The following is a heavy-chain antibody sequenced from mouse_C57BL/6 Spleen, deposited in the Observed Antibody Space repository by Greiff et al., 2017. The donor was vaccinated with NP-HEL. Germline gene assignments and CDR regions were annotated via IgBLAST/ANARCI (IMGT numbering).Heavy chain of an antibody. D-gene: IGHD1-1*02. CDR3: ARSGILYYFDY. V-gene: IGHV1-82*01. CDR1: GYAFSSSW. Sequence: VQLKQSGPELVKPGASVKISCKASGYAFSSSWMNWVKQRPGKGLEWIGRIYPGDGDTNYNGKFKGKATLTADKSSSTAYMQLSSLTSEDSAVYFCARSGILYYFDYWGQGTTLTVSS. J-gene: IGHJ2*01. CDR2: IYPGDGDT.